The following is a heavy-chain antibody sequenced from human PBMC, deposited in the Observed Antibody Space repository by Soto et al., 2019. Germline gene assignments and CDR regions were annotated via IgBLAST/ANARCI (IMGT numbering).Heavy chain of an antibody. Sequence: ASVKVSCKVSGYTLTELSMHWVRQAPGKGLEWMGGFDPEDGETIYAQKFRGRVTMTEDTSTDTAYMELSSLRSEDTAVYYCATVPLYSSGWPFDYWGQGTLVTVSS. CDR1: GYTLTELS. D-gene: IGHD6-19*01. J-gene: IGHJ4*02. V-gene: IGHV1-24*01. CDR2: FDPEDGET. CDR3: ATVPLYSSGWPFDY.